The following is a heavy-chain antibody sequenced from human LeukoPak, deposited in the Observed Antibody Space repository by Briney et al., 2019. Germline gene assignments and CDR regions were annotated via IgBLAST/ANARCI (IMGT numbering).Heavy chain of an antibody. J-gene: IGHJ4*02. CDR1: GFPFSSYW. CDR3: ARRIAVAGNFDY. V-gene: IGHV3-74*01. D-gene: IGHD6-19*01. CDR2: INSDGSST. Sequence: GGSLRLFCAASGFPFSSYWMHWLRQAPPKGLVWVSRINSDGSSTSYADSVKGRFTISRDNAKNTLYLQMNSLRAEDTAVYYCARRIAVAGNFDYWGQGTLVTVSS.